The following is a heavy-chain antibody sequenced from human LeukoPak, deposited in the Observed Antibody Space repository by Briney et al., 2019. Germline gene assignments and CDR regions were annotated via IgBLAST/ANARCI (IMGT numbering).Heavy chain of an antibody. CDR3: ARGCFTPKNYILGYYYYYMDV. V-gene: IGHV4-34*01. J-gene: IGHJ6*03. Sequence: SGTLSLTCAVYGGSFSGYYWSWIRQPPGKGLEGIGEINHSGSTNYNPSLKSRVTISVDTSKNQFSLKLSSVTAADTAVYYCARGCFTPKNYILGYYYYYMDVWGKGTTVTVSS. CDR1: GGSFSGYY. CDR2: INHSGST. D-gene: IGHD1-7*01.